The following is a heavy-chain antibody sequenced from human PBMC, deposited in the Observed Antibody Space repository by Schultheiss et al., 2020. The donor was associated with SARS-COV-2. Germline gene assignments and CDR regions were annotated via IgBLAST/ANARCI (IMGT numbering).Heavy chain of an antibody. Sequence: GSLRLSCTVSGGSISSYYWSWIRQPPGKGLEWIGYIYYSGSTNYNPSLKSRVTISVDTSKNQFSLKLSSVTAADTAVYYCASLAGIAAAGTPNLYYYYGMDVWGQGTTVTVSS. V-gene: IGHV4-59*01. CDR3: ASLAGIAAAGTPNLYYYYGMDV. J-gene: IGHJ6*02. D-gene: IGHD6-13*01. CDR2: IYYSGST. CDR1: GGSISSYY.